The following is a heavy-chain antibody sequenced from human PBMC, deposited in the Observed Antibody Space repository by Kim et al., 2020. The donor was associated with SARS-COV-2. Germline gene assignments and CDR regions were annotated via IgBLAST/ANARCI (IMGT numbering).Heavy chain of an antibody. V-gene: IGHV3-11*01. CDR3: ARDGSGSAWAFVY. D-gene: IGHD3-10*01. CDR1: GFTFSDYY. J-gene: IGHJ4*02. CDR2: ISTMSSTL. Sequence: GGSLRLSCSASGFTFSDYYMSWIRQAPGKGLEWISYISTMSSTLNYADSVKGRFTISRDNAKNSVYLQMNSLRAEDTAIYYCARDGSGSAWAFVYWGQGT.